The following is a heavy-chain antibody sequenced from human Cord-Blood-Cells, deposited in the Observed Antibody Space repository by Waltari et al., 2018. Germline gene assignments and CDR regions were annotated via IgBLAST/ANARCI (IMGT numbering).Heavy chain of an antibody. CDR2: INAGNGNT. D-gene: IGHD6-19*01. CDR3: ARGGVRTQWLVDY. J-gene: IGHJ4*02. Sequence: QVQLVQSGAEVKKPGASVKVSCKASGYTFTSYAMHWVRQAPGQRLEWMGWINAGNGNTKYSQKFQGRVTITRDTSASTAYMELSSLRSEDTAVYYCARGGVRTQWLVDYWGQGTLVTVSS. V-gene: IGHV1-3*01. CDR1: GYTFTSYA.